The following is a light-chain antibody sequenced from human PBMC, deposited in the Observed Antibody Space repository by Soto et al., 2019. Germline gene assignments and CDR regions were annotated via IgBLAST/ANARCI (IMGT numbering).Light chain of an antibody. Sequence: QSALTQPASVSGSPGQSITISCTGTSSDVGGYNYVSWYQHHPGKAPKLLIYEVSNRPSGVSDRFSGSKSGNTASLTISGLQAEDESDYCCGSYTTSLYVFGSGTKVTVL. J-gene: IGLJ1*01. CDR3: GSYTTSLYV. CDR1: SSDVGGYNY. V-gene: IGLV2-14*01. CDR2: EVS.